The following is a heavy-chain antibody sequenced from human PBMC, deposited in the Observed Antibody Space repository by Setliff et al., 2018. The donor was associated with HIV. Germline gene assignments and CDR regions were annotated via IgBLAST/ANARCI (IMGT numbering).Heavy chain of an antibody. Sequence: SETLSLTCTVSGGSISSDDYYWNWIRQPPGKGLEWTGYITYSGSAYYNPSLKSRVTISIDTSNNQISLRLSSVTAADTAMYYRVRDDYGYNGKGFDYWGPGTLVTVSS. V-gene: IGHV4-30-4*08. CDR3: VRDDYGYNGKGFDY. D-gene: IGHD4-17*01. CDR1: GGSISSDDYY. J-gene: IGHJ4*02. CDR2: ITYSGSA.